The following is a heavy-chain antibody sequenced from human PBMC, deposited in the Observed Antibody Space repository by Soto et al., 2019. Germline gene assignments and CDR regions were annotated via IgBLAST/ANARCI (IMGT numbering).Heavy chain of an antibody. V-gene: IGHV1-18*01. CDR2: INTYNGMT. D-gene: IGHD5-12*01. Sequence: QVQLVQSGGEVKKPGASVTVSCKASGYTFINYHITWVRQAPGQGLEWMAWINTYNGMTDYAQRFQGRVTMTRDTSTSTAYMELRTLGADDTAVYFCAKSPRGEMATDWGQGTLVTVSS. CDR3: AKSPRGEMATD. J-gene: IGHJ4*02. CDR1: GYTFINYH.